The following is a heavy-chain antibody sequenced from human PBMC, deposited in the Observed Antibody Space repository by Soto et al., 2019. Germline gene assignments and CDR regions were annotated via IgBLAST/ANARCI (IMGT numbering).Heavy chain of an antibody. CDR3: ARDGGGRAHGGDYALDY. D-gene: IGHD2-21*02. CDR2: IYYSGST. Sequence: QVQLQESGPGLVKPSQTLSLTCTVSGGSISSGGYYWSWIRQHPGKGLEWIGYIYYSGSTYYNPALKSRVTISVDTSKNQFPLKLSSVTAADTAVYYCARDGGGRAHGGDYALDYWGQGTLVTVSS. V-gene: IGHV4-31*03. J-gene: IGHJ4*02. CDR1: GGSISSGGYY.